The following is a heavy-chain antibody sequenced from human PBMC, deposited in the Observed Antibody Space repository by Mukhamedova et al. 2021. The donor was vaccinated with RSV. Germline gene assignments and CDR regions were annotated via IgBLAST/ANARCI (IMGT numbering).Heavy chain of an antibody. Sequence: GYIYYSGSTNYNPSLKSRVTISVDTSKNQFSLKLSSVTAADTAVYYCARSAWKSTLTYYDFWSGTQGFDYWGQGTLVTVSS. V-gene: IGHV4-59*08. D-gene: IGHD3-3*01. CDR2: IYYSGST. J-gene: IGHJ4*02. CDR3: ARSAWKSTLTYYDFWSGTQGFDY.